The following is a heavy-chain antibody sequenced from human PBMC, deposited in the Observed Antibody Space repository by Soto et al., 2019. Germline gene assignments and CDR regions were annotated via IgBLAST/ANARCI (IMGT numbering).Heavy chain of an antibody. V-gene: IGHV3-30*18. CDR3: AKDEPAAAGYQNNYYALDV. Sequence: MKLVESGGGVVQPGTSLRLSCTASGFRFSGYAMHWVRQAPGKGLDWVAVISYDGDNKYHSESVKGRFTISRDNSMNVLYLQMTSPKTEDMGVYYCAKDEPAAAGYQNNYYALDVWGQGTTVTVSS. CDR1: GFRFSGYA. J-gene: IGHJ6*02. D-gene: IGHD6-13*01. CDR2: ISYDGDNK.